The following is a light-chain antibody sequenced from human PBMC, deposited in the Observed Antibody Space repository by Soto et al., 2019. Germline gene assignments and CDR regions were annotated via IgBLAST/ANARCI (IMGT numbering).Light chain of an antibody. CDR2: GAS. Sequence: EIVLTQSPGTLSLSPGERATLSCRASQSVSSSYLAWYQQKPGQAPRLLIFGASSRATGIPDRFSGSGSGTDFTLTIDTLEPEDFAVYYCQQYGSSPRTFGQGTKVDI. CDR1: QSVSSSY. CDR3: QQYGSSPRT. J-gene: IGKJ1*01. V-gene: IGKV3-20*01.